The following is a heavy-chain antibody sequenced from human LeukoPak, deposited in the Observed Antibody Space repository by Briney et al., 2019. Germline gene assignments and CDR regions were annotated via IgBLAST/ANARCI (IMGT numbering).Heavy chain of an antibody. CDR1: GYTFTGYY. CDR3: ARGSDYGDDGRAFDI. D-gene: IGHD4-17*01. V-gene: IGHV1-2*02. CDR2: INPNSGGT. Sequence: ASVKVSCKASGYTFTGYYVHWVRQAPGQGLEWMGWINPNSGGTNYAQKFQGRVTMTRDTSISTAYMELSRLRSDDTAVYYCARGSDYGDDGRAFDIWGQGTMVTVSS. J-gene: IGHJ3*02.